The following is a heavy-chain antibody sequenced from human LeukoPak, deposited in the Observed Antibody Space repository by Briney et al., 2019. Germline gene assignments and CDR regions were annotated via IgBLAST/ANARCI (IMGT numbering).Heavy chain of an antibody. D-gene: IGHD1-26*01. CDR1: GFTVSSNY. J-gene: IGHJ4*02. V-gene: IGHV3-66*01. CDR2: VYSGGST. CDR3: AREGRGSYYFDY. Sequence: GGSLRLSCAASGFTVSSNYMSWVRQAPGTGLEWVSVVYSGGSTFYADSVKGRFTISRDNSKNTLYLQVNSLRVEDTAVYYCAREGRGSYYFDYWGQGTLVTVSS.